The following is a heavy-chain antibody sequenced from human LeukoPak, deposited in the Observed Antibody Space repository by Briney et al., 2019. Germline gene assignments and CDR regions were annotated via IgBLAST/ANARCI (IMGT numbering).Heavy chain of an antibody. CDR3: ARDGSGYAPRIRYYYYMDV. CDR1: GGSISSGSYY. V-gene: IGHV4-61*02. D-gene: IGHD5-12*01. CDR2: IYTSGST. J-gene: IGHJ6*03. Sequence: PSETLSLTCTVSGGSISSGSYYWSWIRQPAGKGLEYIGRIYTSGSTNYNPSLKSRVTISVDTSKNQFSLKLSSVTAADTAVYYCARDGSGYAPRIRYYYYMDVWGKGTTVTVSS.